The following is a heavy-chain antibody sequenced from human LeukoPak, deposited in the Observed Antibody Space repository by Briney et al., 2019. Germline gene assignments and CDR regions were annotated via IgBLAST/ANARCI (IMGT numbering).Heavy chain of an antibody. Sequence: GGSLSLSCAASAFTVSSNYMSWVRQAPGKGLEWVSVIYSGGSKYYADSVKGRFTISTDNSKNTLYLQMNSLRANATAVYYCARAYSLEYHWFDPWGEGTLVTVSS. CDR3: ARAYSLEYHWFDP. J-gene: IGHJ5*02. CDR1: AFTVSSNY. D-gene: IGHD1-1*01. CDR2: IYSGGSK. V-gene: IGHV3-66*02.